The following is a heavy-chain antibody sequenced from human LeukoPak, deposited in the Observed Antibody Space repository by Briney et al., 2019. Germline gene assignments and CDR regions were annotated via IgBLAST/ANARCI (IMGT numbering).Heavy chain of an antibody. J-gene: IGHJ4*02. Sequence: SETLSLTCAVYGGPLSGYYWSWIPQPPGKGLEWIGEINHSGSTNYNPSLTSRVTISVDTSKTQFSLKLSSVTAADTAVYYCARGPGTAMGTRYPLDYWGQGTLVTVSS. CDR1: GGPLSGYY. V-gene: IGHV4-34*01. CDR2: INHSGST. D-gene: IGHD5-18*01. CDR3: ARGPGTAMGTRYPLDY.